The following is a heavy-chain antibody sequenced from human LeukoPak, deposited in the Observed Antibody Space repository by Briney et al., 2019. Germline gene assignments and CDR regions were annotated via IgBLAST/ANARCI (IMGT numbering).Heavy chain of an antibody. J-gene: IGHJ4*02. CDR3: ARDSYGDANFDS. Sequence: GGSLRLSCAASGFIVNTNYMTWVRQAQGRGLEWVSFIYADGNTYYADSVKGRFTISRDTSKKAVYLQMNSLRAEDTAVYYCARDSYGDANFDSWGQGTLVTVSS. D-gene: IGHD4-17*01. CDR1: GFIVNTNY. V-gene: IGHV3-53*01. CDR2: IYADGNT.